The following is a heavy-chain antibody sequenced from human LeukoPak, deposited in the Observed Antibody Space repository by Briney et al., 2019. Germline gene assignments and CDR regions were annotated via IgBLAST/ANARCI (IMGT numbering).Heavy chain of an antibody. CDR1: GGSISSYY. CDR2: FYYSGST. V-gene: IGHV4-59*01. J-gene: IGHJ5*02. CDR3: AGLISGSYGFDP. D-gene: IGHD5-18*01. Sequence: PSETLSLTCTVSGGSISSYYWSWIRQPPGKGLEWIGYFYYSGSTNYNPSLKSRVTISVDTSKNQFSLKLSSVTAADTAVYYCAGLISGSYGFDPWGQGTLVTVSS.